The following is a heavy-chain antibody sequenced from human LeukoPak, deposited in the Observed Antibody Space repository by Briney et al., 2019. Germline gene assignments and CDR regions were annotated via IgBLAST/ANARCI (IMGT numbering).Heavy chain of an antibody. CDR1: GFTFSSYW. CDR2: IKQDGSEK. V-gene: IGHV3-7*01. J-gene: IGHJ4*02. CDR3: ARGRYCSSTSCHYFDY. Sequence: GGSLRLSCAASGFTFSSYWMSWVRQAPGKGLEWVANIKQDGSEKYYVDSVKGRFTISRDSAKNSLYLQMNSLRAEDTAVYYCARGRYCSSTSCHYFDYWGQGTLVTASS. D-gene: IGHD2-2*01.